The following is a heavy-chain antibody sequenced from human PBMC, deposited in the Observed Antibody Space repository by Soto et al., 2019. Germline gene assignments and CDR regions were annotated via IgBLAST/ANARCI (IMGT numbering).Heavy chain of an antibody. J-gene: IGHJ4*02. D-gene: IGHD3-3*01. Sequence: PWGSLRISCASSGFSFGSYALSWVRQAPGKGLEWVSTISGSDGKTFYADSVKGRFSISRDTSQSTLYLQMNSLRADDTAMYYCARWSYLDYWGQGTRVTVSS. CDR1: GFSFGSYA. V-gene: IGHV3-23*01. CDR3: ARWSYLDY. CDR2: ISGSDGKT.